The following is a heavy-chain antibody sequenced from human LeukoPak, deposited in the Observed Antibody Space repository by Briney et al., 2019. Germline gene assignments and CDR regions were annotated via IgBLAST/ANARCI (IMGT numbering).Heavy chain of an antibody. V-gene: IGHV1-18*01. CDR3: ARVTEMATGGFWFDP. D-gene: IGHD5-24*01. CDR1: GYTFTSYG. Sequence: ASVKVSCKASGYTFTSYGISWVRLAPGQGLEWMGWISAYNGNTNYAQKLQGRVTMTTDTSTSTAYMELRSLRSDDTAVYYCARVTEMATGGFWFDPWGQGTLVTVSS. CDR2: ISAYNGNT. J-gene: IGHJ5*02.